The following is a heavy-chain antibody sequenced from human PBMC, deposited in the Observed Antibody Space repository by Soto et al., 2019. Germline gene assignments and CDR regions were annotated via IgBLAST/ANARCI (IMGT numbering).Heavy chain of an antibody. V-gene: IGHV1-69*06. J-gene: IGHJ6*02. CDR3: ARGTVVVPAARGQFFVRGYYYGMDV. Sequence: QVQLVQSGAEVKKPGSSVKVSCKASGGTFSSYAISWVRQAPGQGLEWMGGIIPIFGTANYAQKFQGRVTLTAEKSTSTAYMELSRLRCEDTAVYYCARGTVVVPAARGQFFVRGYYYGMDVWGQGTTVTVSS. D-gene: IGHD2-2*01. CDR1: GGTFSSYA. CDR2: IIPIFGTA.